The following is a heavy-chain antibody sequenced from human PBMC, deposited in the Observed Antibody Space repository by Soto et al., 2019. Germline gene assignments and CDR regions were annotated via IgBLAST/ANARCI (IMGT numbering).Heavy chain of an antibody. CDR3: ARAYGDSMRGPFDY. D-gene: IGHD4-17*01. V-gene: IGHV3-20*04. CDR1: GFTFDDYG. J-gene: IGHJ4*02. Sequence: GGSLRLSCAASGFTFDDYGMSWVRQAPGKGLEWVSGINWNGGSTGYADSVKGRFTISRDNAKNSLYLQMNSLRAEDTALYYCARAYGDSMRGPFDYWGQGTLVTVSS. CDR2: INWNGGST.